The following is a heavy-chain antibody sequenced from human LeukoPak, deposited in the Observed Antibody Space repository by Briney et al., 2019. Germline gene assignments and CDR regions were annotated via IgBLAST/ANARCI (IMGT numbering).Heavy chain of an antibody. V-gene: IGHV3-33*01. CDR2: IWYDGSNK. Sequence: GGSLRLSCAASGFTFSNYGMHWARQAPGKGLEWVAVIWYDGSNKYYADSVKGRFTISRDNSKNTLYLQMNSLRAEDTAVYYCARDGAIAVAGGFDYWGQGTLVTVSS. D-gene: IGHD6-19*01. CDR1: GFTFSNYG. J-gene: IGHJ4*02. CDR3: ARDGAIAVAGGFDY.